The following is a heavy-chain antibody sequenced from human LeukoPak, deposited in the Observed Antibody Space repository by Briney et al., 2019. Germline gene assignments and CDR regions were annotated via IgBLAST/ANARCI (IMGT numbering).Heavy chain of an antibody. V-gene: IGHV3-15*01. CDR3: PTNDALDI. Sequence: GGSLRLSCAASGFAFKDAWMNWVRQAPGKGLEWVGHIKKVTDGATTEYAAPVRGRFTISRDDSQNTLYLEMNSLKIEDTAIYYCPTNDALDIWGQGTKVTVSS. J-gene: IGHJ3*02. CDR1: GFAFKDAW. CDR2: IKKVTDGATT.